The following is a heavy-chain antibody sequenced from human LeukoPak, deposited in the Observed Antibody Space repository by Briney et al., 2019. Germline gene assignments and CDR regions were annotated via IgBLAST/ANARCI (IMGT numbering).Heavy chain of an antibody. J-gene: IGHJ4*02. CDR1: GYTFTGYY. CDR2: INPNSGGT. D-gene: IGHD1-26*01. V-gene: IGHV1-2*06. Sequence: GASVKVSCKASGYTFTGYYMHWVRQAPGQGLEWMGRINPNSGGTNYAQKFQGRVTMTRDTSISTAYMELSRLRSDDTAVYYCARAPAGWELLNYFDYWGQGTLVTVSS. CDR3: ARAPAGWELLNYFDY.